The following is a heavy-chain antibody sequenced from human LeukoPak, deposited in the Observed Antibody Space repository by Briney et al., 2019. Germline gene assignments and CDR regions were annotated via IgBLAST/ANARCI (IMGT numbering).Heavy chain of an antibody. J-gene: IGHJ5*01. CDR3: VLAPNSNWFDF. CDR2: IHYSGNS. Sequence: SETLSLTCSVSGDSFSGFYWIWIRQSPGTGLEWIGNIHYSGNSNYNPSLKSRVTMSIDTSRNQFFLKLNSVTAADTAVYYCVLAPNSNWFDFWGQGTQVTVSS. D-gene: IGHD2-8*01. CDR1: GDSFSGFY. V-gene: IGHV4-59*08.